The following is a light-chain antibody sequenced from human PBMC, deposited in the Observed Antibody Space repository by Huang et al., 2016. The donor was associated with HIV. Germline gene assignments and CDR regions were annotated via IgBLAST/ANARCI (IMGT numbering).Light chain of an antibody. Sequence: EIVLTQSPGTLSLSPGERATLSCRASQSVSSNYLAWYQQKPGQAPRLLIYCASSRATGIPYRFSGSGSGTDFTLTVNRLEPEDFAVYYCQQYGTSPFTFGPGTKVDIK. CDR1: QSVSSNY. CDR2: CAS. CDR3: QQYGTSPFT. V-gene: IGKV3-20*01. J-gene: IGKJ3*01.